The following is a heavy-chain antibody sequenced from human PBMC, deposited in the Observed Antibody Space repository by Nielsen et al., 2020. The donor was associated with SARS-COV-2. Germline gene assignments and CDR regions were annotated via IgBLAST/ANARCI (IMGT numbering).Heavy chain of an antibody. CDR3: ARDPHLRITIFGVVRGSWFDP. J-gene: IGHJ5*02. CDR1: GDSVSSNSAA. V-gene: IGHV6-1*01. D-gene: IGHD3-3*01. Sequence: SQTLSLTCAISGDSVSSNSAAWNWIRQSPSRGLEWLGRTYYRSKWYNDYAVSVKSRITINPDTSKNQFSLQLNSVTPEDTAVYYCARDPHLRITIFGVVRGSWFDPWGQGTLVTVSS. CDR2: TYYRSKWYN.